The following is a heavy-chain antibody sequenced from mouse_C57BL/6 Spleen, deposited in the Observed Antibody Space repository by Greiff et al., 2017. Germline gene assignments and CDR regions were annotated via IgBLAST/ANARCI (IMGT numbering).Heavy chain of an antibody. V-gene: IGHV1-50*01. CDR1: GYTFTSYW. Sequence: QVQLQQPGAELVKPGASVKLSCKASGYTFTSYWMQWVKQRPGQGLEWIGEIDPSDSYTNYNQKFKGKATLTVDTSSSTAYLQRSSLTSEDSAVYYCARGAFDYWGQGTTLTVSS. CDR3: ARGAFDY. CDR2: IDPSDSYT. J-gene: IGHJ2*01.